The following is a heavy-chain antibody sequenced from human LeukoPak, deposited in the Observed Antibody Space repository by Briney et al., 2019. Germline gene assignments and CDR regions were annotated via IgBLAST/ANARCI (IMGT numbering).Heavy chain of an antibody. V-gene: IGHV1-69*13. J-gene: IGHJ6*02. CDR3: ARGSPGSHYDILTGYYGMDV. CDR1: GGTFSSYA. D-gene: IGHD3-9*01. CDR2: IIPIFGTA. Sequence: SVKVSCKASGGTFSSYAISWVRQAPGQGLEWMGGIIPIFGTANYAQKLQGRVTITADESTSTAYMELSSLRSEDTAVYYCARGSPGSHYDILTGYYGMDVWGQGTTVTVSS.